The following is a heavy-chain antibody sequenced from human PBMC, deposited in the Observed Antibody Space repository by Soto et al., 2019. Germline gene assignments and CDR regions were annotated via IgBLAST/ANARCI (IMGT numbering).Heavy chain of an antibody. D-gene: IGHD2-15*01. CDR2: IWYDGSNK. J-gene: IGHJ4*02. V-gene: IGHV3-33*03. Sequence: QVQLVKSGGGVVQPGRSLRLSCAASGFIFNEYGMHWVRQAPGKGLEWVAVIWYDGSNKYYADSVKGRFTFSRDNSKNTMSLQMNSLRVEDTAVYYCARWGCSGSNCNLNQRSFDLWGQGTLVTVSS. CDR3: ARWGCSGSNCNLNQRSFDL. CDR1: GFIFNEYG.